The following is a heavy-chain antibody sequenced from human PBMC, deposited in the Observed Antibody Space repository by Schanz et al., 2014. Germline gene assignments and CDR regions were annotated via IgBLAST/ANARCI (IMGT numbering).Heavy chain of an antibody. CDR2: INVDNGHT. Sequence: QVQLVQSGGEVKRPGASVKVSCKASGYTFISYGVSWVRQGPEERLEWLGWINVDNGHTDYAQKFQGRVTMTTDTATNTAYMELRSLRLDDTAVYYCVRAPHYGSGRHLDYWGQGTLVTVSS. D-gene: IGHD3-10*01. CDR1: GYTFISYG. J-gene: IGHJ4*02. V-gene: IGHV1-18*04. CDR3: VRAPHYGSGRHLDY.